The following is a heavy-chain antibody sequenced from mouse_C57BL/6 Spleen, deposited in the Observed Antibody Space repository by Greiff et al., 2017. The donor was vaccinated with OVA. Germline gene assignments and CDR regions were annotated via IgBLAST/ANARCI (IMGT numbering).Heavy chain of an antibody. D-gene: IGHD2-4*01. Sequence: QVQLKESGPGLVQPSQSLSITCTVSGFSLTSYGVHWVRQSPGKGLEWLGVIWSGGSTDYNAAFISRLSISKDNSKSQVFFKMNSLQADDTAIYYCASYDYDDYYAMDDWGQGTSVTVSS. CDR3: ASYDYDDYYAMDD. J-gene: IGHJ4*01. CDR1: GFSLTSYG. CDR2: IWSGGST. V-gene: IGHV2-2*01.